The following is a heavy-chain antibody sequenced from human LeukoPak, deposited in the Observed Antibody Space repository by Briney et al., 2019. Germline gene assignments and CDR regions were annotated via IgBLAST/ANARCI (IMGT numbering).Heavy chain of an antibody. D-gene: IGHD3-3*01. CDR2: IWYDGSNK. CDR3: ARGRFLEWLFLDC. J-gene: IGHJ4*02. V-gene: IGHV3-33*01. Sequence: GRSLRLSCAASGFTFSSYGKHWVRQAPGKGLEWVAVIWYDGSNKYYADSVKGRFTISRDNTKNTLYLQMNSLRAEDTAVYYCARGRFLEWLFLDCWGQGTLVTVSS. CDR1: GFTFSSYG.